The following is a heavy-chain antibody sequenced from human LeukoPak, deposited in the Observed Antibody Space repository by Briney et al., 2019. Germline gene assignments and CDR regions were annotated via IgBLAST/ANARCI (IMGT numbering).Heavy chain of an antibody. D-gene: IGHD1-26*01. CDR1: GGSFSGYY. Sequence: SETLSLTCAVYGGSFSGYYWSWIRQPPGKGLEWIGEINHGGSTNYNPSLKSRVTISVDTSKNQFSLKLNSVTAADTAVYYCARGQWEIRFDPWGQGTLVTVSS. J-gene: IGHJ5*02. CDR2: INHGGST. CDR3: ARGQWEIRFDP. V-gene: IGHV4-34*01.